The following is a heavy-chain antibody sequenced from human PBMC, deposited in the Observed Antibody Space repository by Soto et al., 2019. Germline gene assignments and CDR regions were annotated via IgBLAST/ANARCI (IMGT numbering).Heavy chain of an antibody. Sequence: QVQLVQSGAEVKKPGSSVKVSCKASGGTFSTYGINWVRQAPGQGLEGMGGIIPRFGTTNYAQKFQGRVTIIADEATSTDYMELSSLRSGVTAVSYCARDLAPWYGGNSLSLDYWGQGTLVTVSS. J-gene: IGHJ4*02. V-gene: IGHV1-69*12. CDR3: ARDLAPWYGGNSLSLDY. CDR2: IIPRFGTT. CDR1: GGTFSTYG. D-gene: IGHD2-21*02.